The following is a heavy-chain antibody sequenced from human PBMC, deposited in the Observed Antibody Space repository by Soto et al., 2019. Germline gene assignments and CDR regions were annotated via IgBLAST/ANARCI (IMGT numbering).Heavy chain of an antibody. J-gene: IGHJ4*02. CDR1: GYSFTTHW. V-gene: IGHV5-51*01. CDR2: VHPADSDT. CDR3: ARLGGAGYYDFWNGYLDF. D-gene: IGHD3-3*01. Sequence: PGESLKISCKTSGYSFTTHWIGWVRQMPGKGLEWMGIVHPADSDTKYSPSLEGQITISVDTSNSTAFLHWSSLKASDTAMYYCARLGGAGYYDFWNGYLDFWGQGTPVTVSS.